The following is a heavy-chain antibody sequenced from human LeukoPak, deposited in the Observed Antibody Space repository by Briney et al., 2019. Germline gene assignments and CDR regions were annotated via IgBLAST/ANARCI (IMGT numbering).Heavy chain of an antibody. Sequence: PGGSLRLSCAAPGFTFSDYYMTWIRQAPGKGLEWVSYISSSGDTISYADSVKGRFAISRDNAKNSLYLQMNSLRAEDTAVYYCARVGVIAAAGTYDYWGQGTLVTVSS. CDR3: ARVGVIAAAGTYDY. CDR1: GFTFSDYY. D-gene: IGHD6-13*01. J-gene: IGHJ4*02. CDR2: ISSSGDTI. V-gene: IGHV3-11*01.